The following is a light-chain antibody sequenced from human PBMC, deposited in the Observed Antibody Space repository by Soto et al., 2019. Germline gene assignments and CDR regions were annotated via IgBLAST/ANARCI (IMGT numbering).Light chain of an antibody. V-gene: IGKV1-39*01. J-gene: IGKJ1*01. CDR2: TAS. Sequence: DLQMTQSPSSLSASVGDRVTITCRASQSISVYLNWYQHKPGQAPKVLIYTASNLQSGVPSRFSGSGSGTDFTLTISSLQPEDFATYYCQQSYINPRTFGQGTKVEIK. CDR1: QSISVY. CDR3: QQSYINPRT.